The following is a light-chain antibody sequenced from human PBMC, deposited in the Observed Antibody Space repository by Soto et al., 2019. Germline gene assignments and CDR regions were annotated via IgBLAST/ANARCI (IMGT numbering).Light chain of an antibody. CDR1: QSISSY. CDR2: AAS. J-gene: IGKJ4*01. V-gene: IGKV1-39*01. CDR3: QQSYNTPLT. Sequence: IQMTQSPSSLSASVGDRVTISCRASQSISSYLNWYQQKPGKAPKLLIYAASSLQGGLPSRFSGSGSETDFTLTISSLQPEDFATYYCQQSYNTPLTFGGGTKVEIK.